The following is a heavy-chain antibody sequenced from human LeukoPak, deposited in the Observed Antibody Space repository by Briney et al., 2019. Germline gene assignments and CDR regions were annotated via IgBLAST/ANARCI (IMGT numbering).Heavy chain of an antibody. V-gene: IGHV1-18*01. CDR3: ARGGSRVTTINILDY. Sequence: GASVKVSCKPSGYTFSSYGISWVRQAPGQGLEWMGWIRVYNGDTNYAQKFKGRVTMTTDTSTNTAYMELRSLGSDDTAVYYCARGGSRVTTINILDYWGQGALVIVSS. J-gene: IGHJ4*02. D-gene: IGHD5-24*01. CDR2: IRVYNGDT. CDR1: GYTFSSYG.